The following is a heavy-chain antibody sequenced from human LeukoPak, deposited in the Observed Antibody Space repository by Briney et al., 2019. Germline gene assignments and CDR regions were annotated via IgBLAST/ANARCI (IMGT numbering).Heavy chain of an antibody. CDR1: GFTLSDHS. V-gene: IGHV3-21*01. CDR2: ISSSSNYI. CDR3: AKSVPTRCSGGTCYPYYFDY. D-gene: IGHD2-15*01. Sequence: GGCLRLSCPASGFTLSDHSTSCVRQAPGKGLEWVSSISSSSNYIYYADSVKGRFTISRDNAKNSLHLQMNSLRAEDTAVYYCAKSVPTRCSGGTCYPYYFDYWGQGTLVTVSS. J-gene: IGHJ4*02.